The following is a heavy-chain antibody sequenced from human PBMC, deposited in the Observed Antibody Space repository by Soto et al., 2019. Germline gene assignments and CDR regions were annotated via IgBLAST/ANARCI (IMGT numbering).Heavy chain of an antibody. CDR3: TTDVEY. CDR2: IDNEGSGT. Sequence: EVQLVESGGGLVQPGGSLRLSCAASGIIFTNYWMPWVRQAPGKGLVWVSRIDNEGSGTSYADPVKGRFTISRDNAKNTVYLQINSLGAEDTAVYYCTTDVEYWGQGTLVTVSS. J-gene: IGHJ4*02. V-gene: IGHV3-74*01. CDR1: GIIFTNYW.